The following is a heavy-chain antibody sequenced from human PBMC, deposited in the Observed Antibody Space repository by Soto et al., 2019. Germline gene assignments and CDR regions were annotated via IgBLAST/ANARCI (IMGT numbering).Heavy chain of an antibody. CDR1: GGSIISSNL. CDR3: GRAPGLVRGVRN. D-gene: IGHD3-10*01. CDR2: IYHSGTT. V-gene: IGHV4-4*02. Sequence: PSETLSLTCAISGGSIISSNLWTCVRQPPGKGLEWIGDIYHSGTTNYNPSLNSRVTISLDKPKDHFSLKLTSVTAADTAVYYCGRAPGLVRGVRNWGQGTLVTVSS. J-gene: IGHJ4*02.